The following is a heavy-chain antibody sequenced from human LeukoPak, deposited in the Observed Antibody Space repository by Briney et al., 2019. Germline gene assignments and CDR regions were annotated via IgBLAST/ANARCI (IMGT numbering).Heavy chain of an antibody. D-gene: IGHD3-3*01. CDR1: GGSISNSTYY. J-gene: IGHJ2*01. V-gene: IGHV4-39*07. CDR3: ASLNPITIFGVVHWYFDL. CDR2: IYYRGSI. Sequence: PSETLSLTCTVSGGSISNSTYYSGWIRQPPGKGLEWIGNIYYRGSIYYNPSLKSRVTISVDTSKNQFSLKLSSVTAADTAVYYCASLNPITIFGVVHWYFDLWGRGTLVTVSS.